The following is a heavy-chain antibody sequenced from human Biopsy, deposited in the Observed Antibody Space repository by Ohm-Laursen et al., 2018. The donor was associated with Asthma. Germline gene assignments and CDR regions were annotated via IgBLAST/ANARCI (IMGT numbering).Heavy chain of an antibody. Sequence: GSSVKVSCNASGGSFSNFAISWVRQAPGQGLEWMGWISVYNGNTKVAQKLQDRVTMITDTSTSTAYMELRSLRSDDTAVYFCARAVDYSHYYGIDVWGQGTTVTVS. CDR3: ARAVDYSHYYGIDV. D-gene: IGHD3-10*01. J-gene: IGHJ6*02. CDR2: ISVYNGNT. CDR1: GGSFSNFA. V-gene: IGHV1-18*01.